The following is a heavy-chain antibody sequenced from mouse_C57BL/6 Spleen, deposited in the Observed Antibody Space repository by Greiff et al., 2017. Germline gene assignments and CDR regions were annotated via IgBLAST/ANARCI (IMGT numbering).Heavy chain of an antibody. CDR1: GYTFTSYW. J-gene: IGHJ1*03. CDR2: IYPSDSET. V-gene: IGHV1-61*01. Sequence: QVQLQQPGAELVRPGSSVKLSCKASGYTFTSYWMDWVKQRPGQGLEWIGNIYPSDSETNYNQKFKDKATLTVDKSSSTAYMQLSSLTSEDSAVYYCAGCYYGSSYYWYFDVWGTGTTVTVSS. D-gene: IGHD1-1*01. CDR3: AGCYYGSSYYWYFDV.